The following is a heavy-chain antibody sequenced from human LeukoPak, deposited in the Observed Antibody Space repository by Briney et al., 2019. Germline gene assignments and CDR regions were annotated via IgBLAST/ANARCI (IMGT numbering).Heavy chain of an antibody. CDR2: IGSNSGFI. CDR3: ARGGGRGWSSDY. J-gene: IGHJ4*02. V-gene: IGHV3-21*01. CDR1: GFTFSSYS. Sequence: GGSLRLFCAASGFTFSSYSMNWLRHGQGNGLEGVSSIGSNSGFIFYTDSIKGRFSISRDNAKNSLYLQMNSLRAEDTAVYYCARGGGRGWSSDYWGQGTLVTVSS. D-gene: IGHD6-19*01.